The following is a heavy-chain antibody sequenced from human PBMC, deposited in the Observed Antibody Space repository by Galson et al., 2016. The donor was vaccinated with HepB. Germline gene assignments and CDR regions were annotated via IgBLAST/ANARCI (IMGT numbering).Heavy chain of an antibody. Sequence: LRLSCAASGFVFSSYWMAWVRQPPGKGLDWIGEINHSGGTNHNPSLKSRVTISVDTSKNQFSLKLKSVNAADTAVYYCARGSSNWPAGAFDIWGPGTVLTVSS. CDR2: INHSGGT. CDR1: GFVFSSYW. J-gene: IGHJ3*02. V-gene: IGHV4-34*01. CDR3: ARGSSNWPAGAFDI. D-gene: IGHD6-13*01.